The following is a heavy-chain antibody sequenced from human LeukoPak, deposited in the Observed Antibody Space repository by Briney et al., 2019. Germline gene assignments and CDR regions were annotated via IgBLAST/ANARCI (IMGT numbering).Heavy chain of an antibody. CDR1: GFTFSSYG. CDR2: IWYDGSSK. V-gene: IGHV3-33*01. CDR3: ARAYYDASGYLDY. D-gene: IGHD3-22*01. Sequence: GGSLRLSCAASGFTFSSYGIHWVRQAPGKGLEWVAVIWYDGSSKYYADSVKGRFTISRDNSKNTLYLQMNSLRAEDTAVYYCARAYYDASGYLDYWGQGTLVTVSS. J-gene: IGHJ4*02.